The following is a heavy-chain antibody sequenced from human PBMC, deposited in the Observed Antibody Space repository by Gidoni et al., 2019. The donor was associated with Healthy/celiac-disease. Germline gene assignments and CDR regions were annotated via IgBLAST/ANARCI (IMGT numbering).Heavy chain of an antibody. CDR2: ISSSSSYI. CDR3: AREGGHGSYNWYFDL. CDR1: GFTFSSYS. J-gene: IGHJ2*01. V-gene: IGHV3-21*01. D-gene: IGHD1-26*01. Sequence: EVQLVESGGGLVKPGGSLRLSCAASGFTFSSYSMNWVRQAPGKGLEWVSSISSSSSYIYYADSVKGRFTISRDNAKNSLYLQMNSLRAEDTAVYYCAREGGHGSYNWYFDLWGRGTLVTVSS.